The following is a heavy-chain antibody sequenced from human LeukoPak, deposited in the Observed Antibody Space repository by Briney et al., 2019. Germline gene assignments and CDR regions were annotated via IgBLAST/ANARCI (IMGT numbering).Heavy chain of an antibody. J-gene: IGHJ4*02. CDR2: IYSSGST. CDR1: GGSISSYY. V-gene: IGHV4-59*01. Sequence: SETLSLTCTVSGGSISSYYWSWIRQPPGKGLEWIGHIYSSGSTNYKPSLKSRVTMSVDTSKNQFSLKLTSVTAADTAVYYSARGGPTIAARRTFDYWGQGTLVTVSS. D-gene: IGHD6-6*01. CDR3: ARGGPTIAARRTFDY.